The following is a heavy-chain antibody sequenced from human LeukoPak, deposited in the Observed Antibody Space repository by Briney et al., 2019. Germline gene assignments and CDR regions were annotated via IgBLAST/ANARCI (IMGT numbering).Heavy chain of an antibody. CDR3: AKDRRLGIVVVVATFGMDV. J-gene: IGHJ6*02. CDR1: GFTFSSYA. D-gene: IGHD2-15*01. Sequence: GGSLRLSCAASGFTFSSYAMSWVRQAPGKGLEWVSAISGSGGSTYYAASVKGRFTISRDNSKNTLYLQMNSLRAEDTAVYYCAKDRRLGIVVVVATFGMDVWGQGTTVTVSS. CDR2: ISGSGGST. V-gene: IGHV3-23*01.